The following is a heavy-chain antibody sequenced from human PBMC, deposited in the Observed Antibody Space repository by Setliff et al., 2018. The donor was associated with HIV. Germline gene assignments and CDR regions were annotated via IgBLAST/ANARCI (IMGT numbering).Heavy chain of an antibody. J-gene: IGHJ3*02. CDR2: VYSSGST. Sequence: SETLSLTCTVSGGSIGIRSYFWGWISQPPGKGLEWIGSVYSSGSTYYNPSLKSRVTVSVDTSKDQFSLRLSSVTVADTAVYYCASGQWLEHAFDIWGQGTVVTVSS. CDR3: ASGQWLEHAFDI. CDR1: GGSIGIRSYF. V-gene: IGHV4-39*01. D-gene: IGHD6-19*01.